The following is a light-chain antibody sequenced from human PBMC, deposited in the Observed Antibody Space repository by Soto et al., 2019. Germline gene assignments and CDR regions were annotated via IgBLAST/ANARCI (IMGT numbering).Light chain of an antibody. V-gene: IGKV3-20*01. Sequence: EIVLTQSPGTLSLSPGERATLSCRASQSVSSSYLAWYQQKPGQAPRLLIYGASSRATGIPDRFSGSGSGKDFTITIRRLEPEDFAVYFCHPYGSSLLTFGGGTKVEIK. CDR1: QSVSSSY. CDR2: GAS. CDR3: HPYGSSLLT. J-gene: IGKJ4*01.